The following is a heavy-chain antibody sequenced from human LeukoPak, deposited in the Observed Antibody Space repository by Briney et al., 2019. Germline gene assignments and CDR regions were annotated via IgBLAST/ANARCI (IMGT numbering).Heavy chain of an antibody. CDR3: ARGWASGSYSAYFDY. CDR2: KSYDGSNK. D-gene: IGHD1-26*01. V-gene: IGHV3-30-3*01. J-gene: IGHJ4*02. CDR1: GFTFSSYA. Sequence: PGRSLRLSCAASGFTFSSYAMHWVRQAPGKGLEWVAVKSYDGSNKYYADSVKGRFTISRDNSKNTLYLQMNSLRAEDTAVYYCARGWASGSYSAYFDYWGQGTLVTVSS.